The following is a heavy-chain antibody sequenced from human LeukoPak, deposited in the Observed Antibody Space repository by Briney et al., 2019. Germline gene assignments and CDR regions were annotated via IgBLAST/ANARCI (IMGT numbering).Heavy chain of an antibody. CDR3: ARDMFDNYYGMDV. CDR1: GFTFSTYG. V-gene: IGHV3-33*01. CDR2: IWYDGGNK. J-gene: IGHJ6*02. D-gene: IGHD3-10*02. Sequence: PGRSLRLSCAASGFTFSTYGMHWVRQAPGKGLEWVAFIWYDGGNKNYADSVKGRFTISRDNSKNTLFLQMNRLIAVDTAVYYCARDMFDNYYGMDVWGPGTTVTVSS.